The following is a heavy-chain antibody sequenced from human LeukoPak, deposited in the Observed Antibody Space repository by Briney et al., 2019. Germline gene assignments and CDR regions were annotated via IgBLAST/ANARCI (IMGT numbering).Heavy chain of an antibody. CDR2: IIPIFGTA. J-gene: IGHJ4*02. D-gene: IGHD3-10*01. CDR1: GGTFSSYA. V-gene: IGHV1-69*01. CDR3: AREDQEGLWF. Sequence: SVKVSCKASGGTFSSYAISWVRQAPGQGLEWMGGIIPIFGTANYAQKFQGRVTITADESTSTAYMEPSSLRSEDTAVYYCAREDQEGLWFGGQGTLVTVSS.